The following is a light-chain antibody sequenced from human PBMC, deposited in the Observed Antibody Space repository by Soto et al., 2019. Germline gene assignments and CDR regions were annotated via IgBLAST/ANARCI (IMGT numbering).Light chain of an antibody. V-gene: IGKV1D-12*01. J-gene: IGKJ4*01. CDR3: QQANSFPLT. Sequence: DIQMTQSPSSVSASVGDRVTITCRASQDINNWLAWYQQKPGKAPKLLSYATSSLQSGVPSRFSGSGAVTDCSLTISSLQPEDFATYYCQQANSFPLTCGGGTKVEIK. CDR2: ATS. CDR1: QDINNW.